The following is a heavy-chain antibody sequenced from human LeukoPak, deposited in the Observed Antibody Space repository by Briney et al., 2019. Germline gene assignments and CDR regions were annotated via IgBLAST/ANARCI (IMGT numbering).Heavy chain of an antibody. J-gene: IGHJ5*02. V-gene: IGHV4-4*07. Sequence: SETLSLTCSVSGGSMKSYHWSWIQQPAGKGLEWIGRIYTSGSTDYNPSLMSRVTMSVDTSKNQFSLKLSSVTAADTAVYYCARARDDYVWGRPNWFDPWGQGTLVTVSS. CDR1: GGSMKSYH. CDR2: IYTSGST. CDR3: ARARDDYVWGRPNWFDP. D-gene: IGHD3-16*01.